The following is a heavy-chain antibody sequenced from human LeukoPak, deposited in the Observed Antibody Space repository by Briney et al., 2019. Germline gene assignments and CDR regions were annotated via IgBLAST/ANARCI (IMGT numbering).Heavy chain of an antibody. V-gene: IGHV3-48*02. CDR2: IYSSDTT. CDR1: GFTFSGYA. D-gene: IGHD3-10*01. J-gene: IGHJ3*02. CDR3: ARDLHYAFDI. Sequence: GGSLRLSCAASGFTFSGYAMNWVRQAPGKGLEWVSHIYSSDTTYADSVKGRFPISRGNAENSLYLQMNSLRDEDTAVYYCARDLHYAFDIWGQGTMVTASS.